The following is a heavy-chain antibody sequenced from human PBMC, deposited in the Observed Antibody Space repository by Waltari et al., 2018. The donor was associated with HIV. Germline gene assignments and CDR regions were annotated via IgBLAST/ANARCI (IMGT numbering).Heavy chain of an antibody. CDR3: ARDTLNFFFGLDV. CDR1: GFSFGDYA. V-gene: IGHV3-48*02. J-gene: IGHJ6*02. CDR2: ISSSSFNI. Sequence: EEQLVESGGGLVHPGGSLQLSCAASGFSFGDYAMNWVRQAPGKGLEWIAYISSSSFNIKYVDSVRGRFTISRDNTQNSLSLQMNNLIDEDTAKYFCARDTLNFFFGLDVWGHGTTVAVSS.